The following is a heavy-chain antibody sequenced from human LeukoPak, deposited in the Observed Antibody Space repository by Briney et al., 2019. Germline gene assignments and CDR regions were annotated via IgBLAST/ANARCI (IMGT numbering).Heavy chain of an antibody. CDR3: ARIKSSGNYSPFDY. J-gene: IGHJ4*02. CDR2: INWNGGST. V-gene: IGHV3-20*04. CDR1: GLTFDDYG. Sequence: PGGSLRLSCAASGLTFDDYGMSWVRQVPGKGLEWVSGINWNGGSTGYADSVKGRFTISRGNAKNSLYLQMNSLRAEDTALYYCARIKSSGNYSPFDYWGQGALLTVSS. D-gene: IGHD1-26*01.